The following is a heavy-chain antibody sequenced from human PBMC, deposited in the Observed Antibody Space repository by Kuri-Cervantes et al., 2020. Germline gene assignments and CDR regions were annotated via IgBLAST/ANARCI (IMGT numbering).Heavy chain of an antibody. J-gene: IGHJ4*02. CDR1: GFTFSTYG. CDR3: TTQLRGN. CDR2: IKSKTDGGTT. Sequence: GESLKISCAASGFTFSTYGMNWVRQAPGKGLEWVGRIKSKTDGGTTDYAAPVKGRFTISRDDLKNTLYLQMNSLKTEDTAVYYCTTQLRGNWGQGTLVTVSS. V-gene: IGHV3-15*01. D-gene: IGHD1-7*01.